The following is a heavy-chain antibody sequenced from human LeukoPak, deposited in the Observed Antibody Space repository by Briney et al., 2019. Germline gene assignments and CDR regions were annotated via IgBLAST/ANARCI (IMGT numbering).Heavy chain of an antibody. J-gene: IGHJ4*02. D-gene: IGHD2-15*01. V-gene: IGHV1-46*01. CDR1: GYTFTSYY. Sequence: ASVKVSCKASGYTFTSYYMHWVRQAPGQGLEWMGIINPSGGSTSYAQKFQGRVTMTRDTSTSTVYMELRSLRSEDTAVYYCAREGYCSGGSCYFFDYWGQGTLVTVSS. CDR2: INPSGGST. CDR3: AREGYCSGGSCYFFDY.